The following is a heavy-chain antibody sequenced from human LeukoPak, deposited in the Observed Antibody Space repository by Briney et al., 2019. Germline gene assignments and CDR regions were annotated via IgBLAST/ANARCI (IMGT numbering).Heavy chain of an antibody. CDR1: GGSITAGGYF. CDR3: ARGGGWYYFDY. V-gene: IGHV4-31*03. CDR2: ISYSGST. J-gene: IGHJ4*02. D-gene: IGHD6-19*01. Sequence: PSQTLSLTCTVSGGSITAGGYFWSWIRQHPGKGLECIGHISYSGSTYYTPSLKSRVTISVDTSKNQFSLKLSSVTAADTAVYYCARGGGWYYFDYWGQGTLVTVSS.